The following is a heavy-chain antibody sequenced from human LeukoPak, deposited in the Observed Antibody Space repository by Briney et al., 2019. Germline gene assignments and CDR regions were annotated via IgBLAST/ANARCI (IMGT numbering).Heavy chain of an antibody. Sequence: GGSLRLSCAASGFTFSSYSMNWVRQAPGKGLEWVSSISSSSSYISYADSVKGRFTISRDNAKNSLYLQMNSLRAEDTAVYYCARDAYNTIDYWGQGTLVTVSS. J-gene: IGHJ4*02. D-gene: IGHD1-1*01. CDR3: ARDAYNTIDY. V-gene: IGHV3-21*01. CDR2: ISSSSSYI. CDR1: GFTFSSYS.